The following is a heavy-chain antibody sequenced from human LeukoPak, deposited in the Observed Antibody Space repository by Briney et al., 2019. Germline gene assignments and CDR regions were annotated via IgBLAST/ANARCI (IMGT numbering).Heavy chain of an antibody. J-gene: IGHJ4*02. Sequence: PGGSLRLSCAASGFTFSSYEMNWVRLAPGKGLEWVSYISSSGSTIYYADSVKGRFTISRDNAKNSLYLQMNSLRAEDTAVYYCARVPQDIVVVVAGEGGYWGQGTLVTVSS. CDR2: ISSSGSTI. CDR3: ARVPQDIVVVVAGEGGY. CDR1: GFTFSSYE. V-gene: IGHV3-48*03. D-gene: IGHD2-15*01.